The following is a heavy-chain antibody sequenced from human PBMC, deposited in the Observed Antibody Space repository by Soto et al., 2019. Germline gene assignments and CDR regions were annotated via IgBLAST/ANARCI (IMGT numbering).Heavy chain of an antibody. J-gene: IGHJ6*02. Sequence: QVQLVQSGAEVQKPGSSVKVSCKASGGTFSSYAISWVRQAPGQGLEWMGGIIPIFGTANYAQKFQGRVTITADESTSTAYMELSSLRSEDTAVYYCARTGIAARPCSRCYYYYGMDVWGQGTTVTVSS. V-gene: IGHV1-69*01. CDR2: IIPIFGTA. D-gene: IGHD6-6*01. CDR1: GGTFSSYA. CDR3: ARTGIAARPCSRCYYYYGMDV.